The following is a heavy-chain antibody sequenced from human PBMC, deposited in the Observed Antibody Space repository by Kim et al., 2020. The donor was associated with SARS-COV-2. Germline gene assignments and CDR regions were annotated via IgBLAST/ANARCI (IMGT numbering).Heavy chain of an antibody. CDR1: GFTFSYHW. V-gene: IGHV3-74*01. J-gene: IGHJ4*02. CDR2: INSAGSTT. CDR3: ARGGGYSYVPPDY. Sequence: GGSLRLSCAASGFTFSYHWMHWVRQAPGKGLVWVSRINSAGSTTSYADSVEGRFTISRDNAKNTLYLQMNSLRDEDTAVYYCARGGGYSYVPPDYWGQGTLVTVSS. D-gene: IGHD5-18*01.